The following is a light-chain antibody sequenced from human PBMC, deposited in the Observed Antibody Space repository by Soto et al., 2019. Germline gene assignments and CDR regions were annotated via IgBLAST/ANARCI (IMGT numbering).Light chain of an antibody. CDR3: NSYTSTFTWV. CDR1: SSDVGGHNF. Sequence: QSALTQPASVSGSPGQSITISCTGTSSDVGGHNFVSWYQHHPGKAPKLMIYEVTNRPSGVSDRFSGSKSGNTASLTISGLQAEDEADYYCNSYTSTFTWVFGGGTKFTVL. CDR2: EVT. J-gene: IGLJ2*01. V-gene: IGLV2-14*01.